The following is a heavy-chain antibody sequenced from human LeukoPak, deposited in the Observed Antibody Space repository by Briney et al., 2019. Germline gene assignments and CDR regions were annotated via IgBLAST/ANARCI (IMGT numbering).Heavy chain of an antibody. V-gene: IGHV1-2*02. J-gene: IGHJ4*02. CDR1: GYTFTGYY. Sequence: ASVKVSCKASGYTFTGYYMHWVRQAPGQGLEWMGWINPNSGGTNYAQKFQGRVTMTRDTSISTAYMELSRLRSDDTAVYYCARDQVVTAIFDYWGQGQLFTVSS. D-gene: IGHD2-21*02. CDR2: INPNSGGT. CDR3: ARDQVVTAIFDY.